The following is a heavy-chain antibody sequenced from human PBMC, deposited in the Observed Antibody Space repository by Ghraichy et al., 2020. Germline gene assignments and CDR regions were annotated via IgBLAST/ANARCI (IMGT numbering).Heavy chain of an antibody. Sequence: ETLSLTCTVSGGSISSSSYYWGWIRQPPGKGLEWIASIYSSGRTYYNPSLKSRVTISVDTSKNQFSLRLSSVTAADTAVYYCARLPYYYDTNWFDPWGQGTLVTVSS. D-gene: IGHD3-22*01. J-gene: IGHJ5*02. CDR1: GGSISSSSYY. V-gene: IGHV4-39*01. CDR3: ARLPYYYDTNWFDP. CDR2: IYSSGRT.